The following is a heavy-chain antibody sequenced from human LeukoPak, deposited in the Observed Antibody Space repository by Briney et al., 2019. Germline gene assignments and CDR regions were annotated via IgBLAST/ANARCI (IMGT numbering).Heavy chain of an antibody. J-gene: IGHJ4*02. V-gene: IGHV3-7*01. D-gene: IGHD5-24*01. Sequence: GGSLRLSCAASGFTFSTYWMNWVRQAPGKGLEWVANINKDGSQKYYVDSVKGRFTISRDNAKNSLYLQMNSLRAEDTAVYFCARERWLQPDYWGQGTLVTVSS. CDR2: INKDGSQK. CDR3: ARERWLQPDY. CDR1: GFTFSTYW.